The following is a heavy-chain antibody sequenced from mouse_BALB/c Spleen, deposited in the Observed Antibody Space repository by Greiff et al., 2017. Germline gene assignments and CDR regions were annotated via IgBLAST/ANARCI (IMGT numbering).Heavy chain of an antibody. V-gene: IGHV3-2*02. CDR1: GYSITSDYA. CDR3: ARSYYGSSYDYAMDY. J-gene: IGHJ4*01. D-gene: IGHD1-1*01. Sequence: EVQLVESGPGLVKPSQSLSLTCTVTGYSITSDYAWNWIRQFPGNKLEWMGYISYSGSTSYNPSLKSRISITRDTSKNQFFLQLNSVTTEDTATYYCARSYYGSSYDYAMDYWGQGTSVTVSS. CDR2: ISYSGST.